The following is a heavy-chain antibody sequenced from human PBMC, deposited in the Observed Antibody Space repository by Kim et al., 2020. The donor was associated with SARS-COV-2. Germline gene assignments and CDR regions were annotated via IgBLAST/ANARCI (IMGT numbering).Heavy chain of an antibody. Sequence: SETLSLTCTVSGGSISSGGYYWSWIRQHPGKGLEWIGYIYYSGSTYYNPSLKRRVTISVDTSKNQFSLKLSSVTAAATAVYYCARLYNWNYLRGWYFDLWGRGTLVTVSS. D-gene: IGHD1-7*01. CDR2: IYYSGST. CDR1: GGSISSGGYY. CDR3: ARLYNWNYLRGWYFDL. J-gene: IGHJ2*01. V-gene: IGHV4-31*03.